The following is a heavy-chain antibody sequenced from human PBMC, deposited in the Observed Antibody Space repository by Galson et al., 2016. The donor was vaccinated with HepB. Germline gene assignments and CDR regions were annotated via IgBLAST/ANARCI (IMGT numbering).Heavy chain of an antibody. CDR1: GGSISSDY. Sequence: SETLSLTCTVSGGSISSDYWTWIRQPPGKGLEWIGYIYNSGSTDYNPSLRSRVTISLDTSKNQFSLRLSSVAAADTAVYYCARRYCSSATCYRGSYGVDVRGQGTTVTVSS. CDR3: ARRYCSSATCYRGSYGVDV. J-gene: IGHJ6*02. V-gene: IGHV4-59*08. D-gene: IGHD2-2*01. CDR2: IYNSGST.